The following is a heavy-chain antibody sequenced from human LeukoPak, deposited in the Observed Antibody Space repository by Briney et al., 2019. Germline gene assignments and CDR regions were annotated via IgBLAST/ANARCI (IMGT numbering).Heavy chain of an antibody. Sequence: ASVKVSCKVSGYTLTELSMHGVRQAPGKGLEWMGGFDPEDGETIYAQKFQGRVTMTEDTSTDTAYMELSSLRSEDTAVYYCATDIYQAGFGLRLHIPYGYWGQGTLVTVSS. J-gene: IGHJ4*02. V-gene: IGHV1-24*01. D-gene: IGHD5-12*01. CDR2: FDPEDGET. CDR1: GYTLTELS. CDR3: ATDIYQAGFGLRLHIPYGY.